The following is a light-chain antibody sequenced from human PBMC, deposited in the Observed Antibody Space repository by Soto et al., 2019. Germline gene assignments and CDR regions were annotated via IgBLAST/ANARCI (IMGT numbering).Light chain of an antibody. V-gene: IGKV4-1*01. Sequence: DIVMTQSPDSLAVSLGERATINCKSSQSIFYSSNNKNYLAWYQQKPGQPPRLLIYWASIRESGGPDRFSGSGSGTDFTLTISSLQAADVAVYYCQQFYSSPTWTFGQGTKVEIK. CDR2: WAS. CDR3: QQFYSSPTWT. J-gene: IGKJ1*01. CDR1: QSIFYSSNNKNY.